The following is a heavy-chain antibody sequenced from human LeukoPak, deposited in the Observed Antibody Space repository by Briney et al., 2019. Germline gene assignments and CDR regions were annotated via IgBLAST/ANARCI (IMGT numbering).Heavy chain of an antibody. CDR3: ARDRGEPYYYDSSGYSNAFDI. J-gene: IGHJ3*02. V-gene: IGHV4-59*01. D-gene: IGHD3-22*01. CDR1: GGSISSYY. CDR2: IYYSGST. Sequence: SETLSLTCTVSGGSISSYYWSWIRQPPGKGLEWIGYIYYSGSTNYNPSLKSRVTISVDTSKNQLSLKLSSVTAADTAVYYCARDRGEPYYYDSSGYSNAFDIWGQGTMVTVSS.